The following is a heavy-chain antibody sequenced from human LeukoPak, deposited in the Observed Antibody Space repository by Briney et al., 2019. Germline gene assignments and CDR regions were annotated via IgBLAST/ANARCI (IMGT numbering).Heavy chain of an antibody. CDR3: ARGHHGDYA. V-gene: IGHV3-7*01. Sequence: GGSLRLSCAASGFTFSNYWMNWVRQAPGKGLEWVANIKEDGSETYYVDSVKGRFTISRDNAKNSLYLEMNSLRDEETAVYYCARGHHGDYAWGRGTLVTVSS. CDR2: IKEDGSET. D-gene: IGHD4-17*01. J-gene: IGHJ5*02. CDR1: GFTFSNYW.